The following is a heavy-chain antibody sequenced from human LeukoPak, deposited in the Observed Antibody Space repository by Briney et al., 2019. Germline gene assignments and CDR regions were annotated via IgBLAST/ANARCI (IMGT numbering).Heavy chain of an antibody. J-gene: IGHJ4*02. Sequence: GGSLRLSCAASGFTFSSYSMNWVRQAPGKGLEWVSSISSSSSYIYYADSVKGRFTISRDNAKNSLYLQMNSLRAEDTAVYYCAREVIAAAGTQWGQGTLVTVSS. CDR1: GFTFSSYS. CDR3: AREVIAAAGTQ. D-gene: IGHD6-13*01. CDR2: ISSSSSYI. V-gene: IGHV3-21*01.